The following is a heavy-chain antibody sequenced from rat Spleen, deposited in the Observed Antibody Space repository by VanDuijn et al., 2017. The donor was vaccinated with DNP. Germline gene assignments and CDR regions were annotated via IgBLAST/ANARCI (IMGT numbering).Heavy chain of an antibody. CDR1: GFTFSFYG. D-gene: IGHD1-11*01. Sequence: EVQLVESGGGLVQPGRSLKLSCAASGFTFSFYGMAWVRQAPKKGLEWVASITSSGGGTSYRDSVKGRFTISRDNAKSTLYLQMDSLRSEDTATYYCTTDFERGYWGQGVMVTVSS. V-gene: IGHV5-19*01. J-gene: IGHJ2*01. CDR2: ITSSGGGT. CDR3: TTDFERGY.